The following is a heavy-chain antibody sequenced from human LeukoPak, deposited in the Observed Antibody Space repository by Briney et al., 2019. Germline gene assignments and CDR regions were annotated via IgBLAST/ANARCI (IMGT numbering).Heavy chain of an antibody. CDR1: GFTFSIYW. D-gene: IGHD5-18*01. CDR3: ARDPDTTMGNPGFDP. Sequence: GQSLTLSCPASGFTFSIYWMSWVRQAPGKLLGWVADIRQDGNEIYYVDSVKGRFTISRDNAKNSLYLQMNSLRVEDTAVYYCARDPDTTMGNPGFDPWGQGTLVTVSS. CDR2: IRQDGNEI. V-gene: IGHV3-7*01. J-gene: IGHJ5*02.